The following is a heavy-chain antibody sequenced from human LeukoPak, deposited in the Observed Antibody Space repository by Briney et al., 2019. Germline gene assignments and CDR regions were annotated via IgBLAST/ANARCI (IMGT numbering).Heavy chain of an antibody. Sequence: PGRSLRLSCAASGFTFDDYAMHWVRQAPGKGLEWVSGISWNSGSIGYADSVKGRFTISRDNAKNSLYLQMNSLRAEDTALYYCARDGSSGWGYNWFDPWGQGTLVTVYS. CDR2: ISWNSGSI. V-gene: IGHV3-9*01. CDR3: ARDGSSGWGYNWFDP. D-gene: IGHD6-19*01. J-gene: IGHJ5*02. CDR1: GFTFDDYA.